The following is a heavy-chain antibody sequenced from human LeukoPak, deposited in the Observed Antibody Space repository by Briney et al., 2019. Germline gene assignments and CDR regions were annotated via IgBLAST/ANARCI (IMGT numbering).Heavy chain of an antibody. CDR3: ARANYYDSSGYPVPFDP. V-gene: IGHV3-20*04. Sequence: GGSLRLSCAASGFTFGDYGMSWVRQAPGKGLEWVSAINWNGGRTGYADSVKGRFTISRDNAKNSLYLQMNSLRAEDTALYYCARANYYDSSGYPVPFDPWGQGTLVTVSS. CDR2: INWNGGRT. J-gene: IGHJ5*02. CDR1: GFTFGDYG. D-gene: IGHD3-22*01.